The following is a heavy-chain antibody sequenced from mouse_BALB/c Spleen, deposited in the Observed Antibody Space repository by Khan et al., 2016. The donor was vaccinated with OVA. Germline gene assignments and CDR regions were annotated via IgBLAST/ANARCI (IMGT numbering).Heavy chain of an antibody. D-gene: IGHD1-1*01. CDR2: INPYNDGA. Sequence: VQLQQSGPELVKPGASVKMSCKASGYTFTNYIIHWVKQKPGQGLEWIGDINPYNDGAKYNEKFKGKATLTSDTSSSTAYMELSGLTSEDSAVFYCARDYESSFWFAYWGKDTLVTVSA. V-gene: IGHV1S136*01. J-gene: IGHJ3*01. CDR1: GYTFTNYI. CDR3: ARDYESSFWFAY.